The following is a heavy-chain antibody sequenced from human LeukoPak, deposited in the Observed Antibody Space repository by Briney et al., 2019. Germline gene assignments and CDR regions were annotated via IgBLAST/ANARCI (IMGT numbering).Heavy chain of an antibody. CDR3: AKACYDFWSGYPHFDY. CDR2: ISGSGGST. V-gene: IGHV3-23*01. CDR1: GFTFSTYA. D-gene: IGHD3-3*01. Sequence: GGSLRLSCAASGFTFSTYAMTWVRQAPGKGLEWVSVISGSGGSTYYADSVKGRFTISRDNSKNTLYLQMNSLRAEDTAVYYCAKACYDFWSGYPHFDYWGQGTLVTVSS. J-gene: IGHJ4*02.